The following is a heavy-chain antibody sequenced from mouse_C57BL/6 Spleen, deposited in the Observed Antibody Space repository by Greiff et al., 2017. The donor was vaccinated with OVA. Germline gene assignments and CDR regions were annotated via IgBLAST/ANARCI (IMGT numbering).Heavy chain of an antibody. Sequence: QVKLQQSGAELMKPGASVKLSCKATGYTFPGYWIAWVKQRPGPGIEWIGVILPGSGSTTYNEQFQGKATFTADTSSNTAYMQLSSLTTEDSAIYYCARGLYHAMDYWGQGTSLTVSS. V-gene: IGHV1-9*01. J-gene: IGHJ4*01. CDR1: GYTFPGYW. CDR2: ILPGSGST. D-gene: IGHD3-1*01. CDR3: ARGLYHAMDY.